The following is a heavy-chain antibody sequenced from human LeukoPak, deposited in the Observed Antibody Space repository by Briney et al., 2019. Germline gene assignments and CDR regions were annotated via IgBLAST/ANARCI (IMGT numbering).Heavy chain of an antibody. Sequence: ASETLSLTCTVSGGSISGYYWSWIRQPAGKELEWIGRIYTSETTNHNPSLKSRVTMSVDTSKNRISFKLSSVTAADTAVYYCARVGQYGIDVWGQGTTVTVSS. V-gene: IGHV4-4*07. CDR1: GGSISGYY. J-gene: IGHJ6*02. CDR3: ARVGQYGIDV. CDR2: IYTSETT.